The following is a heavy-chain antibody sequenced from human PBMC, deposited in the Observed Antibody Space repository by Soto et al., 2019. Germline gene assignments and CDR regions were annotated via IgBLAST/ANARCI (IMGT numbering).Heavy chain of an antibody. J-gene: IGHJ6*02. CDR2: TYYRSKWYN. D-gene: IGHD2-2*01. CDR1: GDSVSSNSAA. Sequence: SQTLSLTCAISGDSVSSNSAAWNLIRQSPSRGLEWLGRTYYRSKWYNDYAVSVKSRITINPDTSKNQFCLQLNSVTPEDTAVYSCARVFRLVVVPAAMRGLYCYGMDVWCQGTTVTVS. V-gene: IGHV6-1*01. CDR3: ARVFRLVVVPAAMRGLYCYGMDV.